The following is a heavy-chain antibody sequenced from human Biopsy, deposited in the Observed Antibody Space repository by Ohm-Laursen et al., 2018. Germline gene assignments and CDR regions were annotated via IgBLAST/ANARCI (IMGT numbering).Heavy chain of an antibody. CDR3: ARGEGSSWFDP. CDR1: GDSFTSYA. V-gene: IGHV1-69*10. J-gene: IGHJ5*02. Sequence: SVKVSCKASGDSFTSYAIGWVRQAPGQGLEWMGGIIPIPNVATYAQKFQGRITITADESTSTAYMELNSLTSDDTAVYFCARGEGSSWFDPWGHGTLVTVSS. CDR2: IIPIPNVA. D-gene: IGHD1-26*01.